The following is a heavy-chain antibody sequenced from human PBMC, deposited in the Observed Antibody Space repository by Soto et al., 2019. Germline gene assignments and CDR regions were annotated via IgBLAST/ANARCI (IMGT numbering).Heavy chain of an antibody. CDR2: IIPLFGTP. V-gene: IGHV1-69*01. Sequence: QVQVVQSGAEVRKPGSSLRVSCKSSGATFSRTGISWVRQAPGQGLEWMGGIIPLFGTPKYARKFQGRVSITADESTNTVYMELNSLRPDDAAVYYCARASPVICGGDPCYRLDSSFDSWGQGSLVIVSS. CDR1: GATFSRTG. D-gene: IGHD2-21*02. J-gene: IGHJ5*01. CDR3: ARASPVICGGDPCYRLDSSFDS.